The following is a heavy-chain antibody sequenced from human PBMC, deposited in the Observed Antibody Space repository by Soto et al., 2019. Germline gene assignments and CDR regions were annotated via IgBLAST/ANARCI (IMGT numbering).Heavy chain of an antibody. D-gene: IGHD2-15*01. CDR3: VKDNVGVYCSGGSCYFDY. CDR2: ISWDSGVI. Sequence: EVHLVESGGGLAQPGRSLRLSCVASGFSLDHYAMHWVRQAPGKGLEWVSGISWDSGVIDYADSVRGRFTISRDNAKNSLYLQMISLRAEDTALYYCVKDNVGVYCSGGSCYFDYWGQGSLVTVSS. V-gene: IGHV3-9*01. J-gene: IGHJ4*02. CDR1: GFSLDHYA.